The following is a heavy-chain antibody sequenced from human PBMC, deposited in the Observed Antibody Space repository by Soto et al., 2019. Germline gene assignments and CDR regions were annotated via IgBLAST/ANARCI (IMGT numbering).Heavy chain of an antibody. CDR3: ASSLRYLKGYYYGMDV. J-gene: IGHJ6*02. Sequence: GGSLRLSCAACGFTVSSNYMSWVRQAPGKGLEWVSVIYSGGSTYYADSVKGRFTISRDNSKNTLYLQMNSLRAEDTAVYYCASSLRYLKGYYYGMDVWGQGTTVTVSS. CDR1: GFTVSSNY. CDR2: IYSGGST. V-gene: IGHV3-53*01. D-gene: IGHD3-9*01.